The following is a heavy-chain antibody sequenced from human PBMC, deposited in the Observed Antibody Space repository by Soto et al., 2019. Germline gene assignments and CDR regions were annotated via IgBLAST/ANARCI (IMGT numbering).Heavy chain of an antibody. J-gene: IGHJ4*02. Sequence: QVQLVESGGGVVQPGRSLRLSCEASGFTFSHYAMHWVRQPPGKGLEWVAIIAYDGSNKYYADSGKGRFTISRDNSKDTLYLQMNSLRAEDTAVYYCARRAGAYGGNFSPAFDYWGQGTLVTVSS. CDR2: IAYDGSNK. CDR1: GFTFSHYA. V-gene: IGHV3-30-3*01. D-gene: IGHD1-26*01. CDR3: ARRAGAYGGNFSPAFDY.